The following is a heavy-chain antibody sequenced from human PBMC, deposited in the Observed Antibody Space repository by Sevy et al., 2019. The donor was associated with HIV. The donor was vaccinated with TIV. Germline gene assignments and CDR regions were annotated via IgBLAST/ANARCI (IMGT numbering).Heavy chain of an antibody. V-gene: IGHV3-53*01. J-gene: IGHJ6*02. CDR3: ATTSTPLYYYALDV. CDR2: IHSGEYT. CDR1: GFTVSSNY. D-gene: IGHD1-26*01. Sequence: GGSLRLSCAASGFTVSSNYMSWVRQAPGKGLEWVSVIHSGEYTYYADSVKGRFTISRDISNNTLNLQMNSLRAEDTAIYYCATTSTPLYYYALDVWGQGTTVTVSS.